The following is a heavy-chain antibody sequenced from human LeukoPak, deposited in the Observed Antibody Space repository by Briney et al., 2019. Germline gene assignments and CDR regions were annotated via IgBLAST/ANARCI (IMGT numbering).Heavy chain of an antibody. CDR2: ISYDGSNK. Sequence: PGGSLRLSCAASGFTFSSYGMHWVRQAPGKGLEWVAVISYDGSNKYYADSVKGRFTISRDNAKNSLYLQMNSLRAEDTALYYCARAPYGDRNPDYWGQGTLVTVSS. D-gene: IGHD4-17*01. V-gene: IGHV3-30*03. J-gene: IGHJ4*02. CDR1: GFTFSSYG. CDR3: ARAPYGDRNPDY.